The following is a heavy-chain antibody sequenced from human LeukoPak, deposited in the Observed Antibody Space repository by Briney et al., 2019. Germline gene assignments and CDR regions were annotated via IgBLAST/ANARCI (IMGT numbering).Heavy chain of an antibody. CDR2: VYYTGST. D-gene: IGHD4-17*01. Sequence: SETLSLTCSVSGGSLNSYSHKWGWIRQPPGKGLEWVGSVYYTGSTTYNPSLSSRVSISRDTSKSQFSLKLTSVTAADTAVYYCARELDYGDYVGGPYYFDNWRQGTLVTVSS. CDR3: ARELDYGDYVGGPYYFDN. J-gene: IGHJ4*02. V-gene: IGHV4-39*07. CDR1: GGSLNSYSHK.